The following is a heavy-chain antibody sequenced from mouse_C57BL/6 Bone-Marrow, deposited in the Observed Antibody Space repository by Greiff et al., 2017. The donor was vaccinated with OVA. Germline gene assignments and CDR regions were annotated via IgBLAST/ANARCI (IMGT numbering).Heavy chain of an antibody. D-gene: IGHD2-3*01. CDR1: GYTFTSYG. J-gene: IGHJ3*01. Sequence: VKLQQSGAELARPGASVKLSCKASGYTFTSYGISWVKQRTGQGLEWIGEIYPRSGNTYYNEKFKGKATLTADKSSSTAYMELRSLTSEDSAVYFCARERDGYYWGQGTLVTVSA. CDR3: ARERDGYY. V-gene: IGHV1-81*01. CDR2: IYPRSGNT.